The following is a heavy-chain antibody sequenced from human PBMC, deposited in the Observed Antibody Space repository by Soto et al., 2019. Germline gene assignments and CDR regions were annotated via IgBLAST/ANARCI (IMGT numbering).Heavy chain of an antibody. D-gene: IGHD2-2*01. V-gene: IGHV3-33*01. CDR1: GFTFSSYG. J-gene: IGHJ6*02. Sequence: GGSLRLSCAASGFTFSSYGMHWVRQAPGKGLEWVAVIWDDGSNKYYADSVKGRFTISRDNSRNTLFLEMYSLRAEDTAVYYCARYIPGVRYYGMDVWGQGTTVTVSS. CDR2: IWDDGSNK. CDR3: ARYIPGVRYYGMDV.